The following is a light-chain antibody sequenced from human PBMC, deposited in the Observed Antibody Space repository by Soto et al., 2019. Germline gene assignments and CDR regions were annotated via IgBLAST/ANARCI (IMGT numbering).Light chain of an antibody. J-gene: IGLJ3*02. CDR2: QVS. V-gene: IGLV2-18*02. CDR1: SSDVGSYNR. CDR3: SSYTSSGTWV. Sequence: QSALTQPPSVSGSPGQSVTISCTGTSSDVGSYNRVSWYQQPPGTAPKLMICQVSNRPSGVPDRSSGSKSGNTASLTISGLQAEDEADYYCSSYTSSGTWVFGGGTKLTVL.